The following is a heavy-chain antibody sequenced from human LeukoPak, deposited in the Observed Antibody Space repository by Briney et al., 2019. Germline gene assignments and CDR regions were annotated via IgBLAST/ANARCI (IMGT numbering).Heavy chain of an antibody. J-gene: IGHJ4*02. CDR2: VIVDSGRT. V-gene: IGHV1-58*01. Sequence: SVKVSCKASGFTLSGSAVQWVRQARGQRLEWLGWVIVDSGRTHFLQKLQDRVILTRDMSTNTAYMELTGLTSEDTAVYYCATDSTPMVRGLVIAFAYWGQGTQVTVSS. D-gene: IGHD3-10*01. CDR3: ATDSTPMVRGLVIAFAY. CDR1: GFTLSGSA.